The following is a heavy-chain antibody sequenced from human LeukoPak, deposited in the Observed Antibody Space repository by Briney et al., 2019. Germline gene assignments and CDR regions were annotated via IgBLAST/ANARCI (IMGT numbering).Heavy chain of an antibody. CDR1: GFTFSSYA. J-gene: IGHJ4*02. V-gene: IGHV3-23*01. CDR2: ISGSGGST. CDR3: AKDRGLGQLLISKGYYFDY. Sequence: GGSLRLSCAASGFTFSSYAMSWVRQAPGKGLEWVSAISGSGGSTYYADSVKGRFTISRDNSKNTLYLQMNSLRAEDTAVYYCAKDRGLGQLLISKGYYFDYWGQGTLVTVSS. D-gene: IGHD2-2*01.